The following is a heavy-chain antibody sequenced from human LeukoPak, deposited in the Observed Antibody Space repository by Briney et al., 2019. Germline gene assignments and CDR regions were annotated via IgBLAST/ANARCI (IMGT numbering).Heavy chain of an antibody. CDR2: INHSGST. V-gene: IGHV4-34*01. Sequence: SETLSLTCAVYGGSFSGYYWSWIRQPPGKGLEWIGEINHSGSTNYNPSLKSRVTISVDTSKNQFSLKLSSVTAADTAVYYCARGRPSVITMAWGVTPNWFDPWGQGTLVTVSS. CDR1: GGSFSGYY. D-gene: IGHD3-10*01. CDR3: ARGRPSVITMAWGVTPNWFDP. J-gene: IGHJ5*02.